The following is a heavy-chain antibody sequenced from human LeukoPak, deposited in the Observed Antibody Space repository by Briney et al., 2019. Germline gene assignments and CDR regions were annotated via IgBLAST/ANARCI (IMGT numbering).Heavy chain of an antibody. V-gene: IGHV1-18*01. Sequence: ASVKVSCKASGYTFTSYGISWVRQAPGHPLEWMGWISAYNGNTNYAQKLQGRVTMTTDTSTSTAYMELRSLRSDDTAVYYCARDPSSRQLVQGAPNWFDPWGQGTLVTVSS. CDR3: ARDPSSRQLVQGAPNWFDP. J-gene: IGHJ5*02. D-gene: IGHD6-13*01. CDR1: GYTFTSYG. CDR2: ISAYNGNT.